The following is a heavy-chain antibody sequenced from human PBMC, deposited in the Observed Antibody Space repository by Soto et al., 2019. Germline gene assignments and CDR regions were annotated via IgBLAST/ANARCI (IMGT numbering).Heavy chain of an antibody. CDR1: GDSVSSNSAA. CDR3: ARVIELSLVITTYDAFDI. D-gene: IGHD3-22*01. J-gene: IGHJ3*02. CDR2: TYYRSKWYN. Sequence: KQSQTLSLTCAISGDSVSSNSAAWNWIRQSPSRGLEWLGRTYYRSKWYNDYAGSVKSPITSNPYTSKNPLSLQLNSVTPEDTALYSCARVIELSLVITTYDAFDIWGQGTMVTVSS. V-gene: IGHV6-1*01.